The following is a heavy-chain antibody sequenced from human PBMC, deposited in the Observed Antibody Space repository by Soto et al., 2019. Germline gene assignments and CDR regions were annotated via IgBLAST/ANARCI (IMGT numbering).Heavy chain of an antibody. V-gene: IGHV3-30-3*01. CDR1: GFTFSSYA. J-gene: IGHJ6*02. CDR3: ARDYYRFNSGYGFSLDV. CDR2: ISYDGSNK. Sequence: GGSLRLSCAASGFTFSSYAMHWVRQAPGKGLEWVAVISYDGSNKYYADSVKGRFTISRDNSKNTLYLQMNSLRAEDTAVYYCARDYYRFNSGYGFSLDVWGQGTTVTVS. D-gene: IGHD5-12*01.